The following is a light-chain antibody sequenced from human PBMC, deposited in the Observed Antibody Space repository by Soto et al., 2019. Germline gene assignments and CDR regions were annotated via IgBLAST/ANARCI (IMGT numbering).Light chain of an antibody. CDR2: DAS. V-gene: IGKV3-15*01. J-gene: IGKJ1*01. CDR3: QRYRDWPWT. CDR1: QSVITD. Sequence: EIVITQSPATLSVSPGERATLSCRASQSVITDLAWYQQKPGQAPRLLIYDASTRATGIPARFSGSGSGTEFTLTISSLQSDDSALYFCQRYRDWPWTFGQGTKVDIK.